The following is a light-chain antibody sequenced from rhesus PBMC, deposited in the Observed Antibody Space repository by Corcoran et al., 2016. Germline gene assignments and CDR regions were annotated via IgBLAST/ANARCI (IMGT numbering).Light chain of an antibody. CDR2: YAN. J-gene: IGKJ2*01. Sequence: DIQMSQSPSSLSASVGDRVTITCRASQGISSYLNWYQQKPGKAPKLLIYYANSLASGVPSRFSGSGSGTEFTLTISSLQPEDVATYYCQQGNSNPHSFGQGTKVEIK. CDR3: QQGNSNPHS. V-gene: IGKV1-32*02. CDR1: QGISSY.